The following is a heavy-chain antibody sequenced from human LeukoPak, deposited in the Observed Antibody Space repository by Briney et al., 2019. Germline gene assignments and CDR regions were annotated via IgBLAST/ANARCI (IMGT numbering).Heavy chain of an antibody. CDR3: AKDRMEKSFGVTPISFQH. D-gene: IGHD3-3*01. V-gene: IGHV3-23*01. CDR1: GFTFSRYD. CDR2: ISGSGGST. Sequence: HPGGSLRLSCAASGFTFSRYDMSWVRQAPGKGLEWVSAISGSGGSTYYADSVKGRFTISRDNSKNTVYLQMNSLRAEDTAVYYCAKDRMEKSFGVTPISFQHWGQGTLVTVSS. J-gene: IGHJ1*01.